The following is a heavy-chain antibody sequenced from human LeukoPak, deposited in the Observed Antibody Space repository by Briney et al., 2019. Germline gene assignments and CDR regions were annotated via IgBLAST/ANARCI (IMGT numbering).Heavy chain of an antibody. CDR2: INHSGST. Sequence: SETLSLTCAVYGGSFSGYYGSWIRRPPGKGLEWIGEINHSGSTNYNPSLKSRVTISVDTSKNQFSLKLSSVTAADTAVYYCARSVRRGSGSYYKDWGQATLVTVSS. V-gene: IGHV4-34*01. D-gene: IGHD3-10*01. CDR3: ARSVRRGSGSYYKD. J-gene: IGHJ4*02. CDR1: GGSFSGYY.